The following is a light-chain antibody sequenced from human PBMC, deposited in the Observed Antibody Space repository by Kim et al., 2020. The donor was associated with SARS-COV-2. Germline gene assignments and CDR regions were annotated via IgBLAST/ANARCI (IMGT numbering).Light chain of an antibody. CDR3: QWYGSSPCT. CDR2: AAS. V-gene: IGKV3-20*01. Sequence: EIVLTQSPGTLSLSPGERATLSCRASQTVTNNFLAWFQHKPGQAPRLLIYAASRRATGIPDRFSGSGSGTDFTLTISRLEPEDVAVYYCQWYGSSPCTFGQGTKLEI. J-gene: IGKJ2*01. CDR1: QTVTNNF.